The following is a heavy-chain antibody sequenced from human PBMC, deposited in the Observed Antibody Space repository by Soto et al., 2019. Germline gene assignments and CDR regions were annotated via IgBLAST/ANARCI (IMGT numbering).Heavy chain of an antibody. V-gene: IGHV4-34*01. CDR3: ARETVPAASYYFDY. D-gene: IGHD2-2*01. CDR1: GGSFSGYY. Sequence: SETLSLTCAVYGGSFSGYYWSWIRQPPGKGLEWIGEINHSGSTNYNPSLKSRVTISVDTSKNQFSLKLSSVTAADTAVYYCARETVPAASYYFDYWGQGTLVTVSS. J-gene: IGHJ4*02. CDR2: INHSGST.